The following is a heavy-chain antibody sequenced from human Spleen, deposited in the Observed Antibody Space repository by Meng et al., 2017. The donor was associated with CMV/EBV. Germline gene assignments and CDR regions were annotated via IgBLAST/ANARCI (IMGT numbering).Heavy chain of an antibody. CDR3: TRVKGWSPYYSDYAMDV. V-gene: IGHV3-21*04. CDR2: ISSSSSYI. Sequence: GESLKISCAASGFTFSSYSMNWVRQAPGKGLEWVSSISSSSSYIYYADSVKGRFAISRDNTKSSLYLQMNNLRADDTAVYYCTRVKGWSPYYSDYAMDVWGQGTTVTVSS. D-gene: IGHD3-3*01. CDR1: GFTFSSYS. J-gene: IGHJ6*02.